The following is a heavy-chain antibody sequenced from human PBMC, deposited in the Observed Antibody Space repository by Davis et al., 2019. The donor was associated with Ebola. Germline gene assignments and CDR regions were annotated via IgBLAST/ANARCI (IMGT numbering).Heavy chain of an antibody. CDR1: GFTFDDYA. CDR2: ISWNSGSI. V-gene: IGHV3-9*01. D-gene: IGHD1-26*01. J-gene: IGHJ4*02. Sequence: PGGSLRLSCAASGFTFDDYAMHWVRQAPGKGLEWVSGISWNSGSIGYADSVKGRFTISRDNAKNSLYLQMNSLRAEDTALYYCAKGMYSGSSYLGFDYWGQGTLVTVSS. CDR3: AKGMYSGSSYLGFDY.